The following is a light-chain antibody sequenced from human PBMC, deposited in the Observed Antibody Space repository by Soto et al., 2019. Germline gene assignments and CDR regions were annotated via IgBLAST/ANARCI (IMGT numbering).Light chain of an antibody. J-gene: IGKJ1*01. CDR2: GAS. CDR1: QSVSSS. CDR3: QQYNNWWT. V-gene: IGKV3-15*01. Sequence: EIVMTQSPATLSMSPGERATLSCRASQSVSSSLAWYQQKPGQAPRLLIYGASTRATGIPDRFSGSGSVTEFTLTISSLQAEDFAIYYCQQYNNWWTFGQGTKVEIK.